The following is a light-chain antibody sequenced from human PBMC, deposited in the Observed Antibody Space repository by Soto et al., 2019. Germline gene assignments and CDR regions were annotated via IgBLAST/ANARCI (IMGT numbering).Light chain of an antibody. Sequence: DIQMTQSPSSVSASVGDRVTITCRASQDISTWLAWYHQKPGKAPNILIYGTSSLHSGVPPRFSVSGYGTDFTLTITGLQPEDSGTYFCQQADRFPHTFGQGTKLEIK. CDR1: QDISTW. CDR2: GTS. J-gene: IGKJ2*01. V-gene: IGKV1-12*01. CDR3: QQADRFPHT.